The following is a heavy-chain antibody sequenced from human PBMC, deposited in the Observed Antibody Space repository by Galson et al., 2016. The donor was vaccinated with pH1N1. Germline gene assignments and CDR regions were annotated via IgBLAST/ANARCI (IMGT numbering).Heavy chain of an antibody. V-gene: IGHV5-51*03. Sequence: QSGAEVKKPGESLKIPCTGSGYDFSNYWIGWVRQMPGKGLEWMGIIYPGDSDTRYSPSFQGQVTISADKSSDTAFLQWNSLKASDTAMYYCARHRGGGGGDSYYFDYWGQGTLVTVSS. D-gene: IGHD2-21*02. J-gene: IGHJ4*02. CDR1: GYDFSNYW. CDR2: IYPGDSDT. CDR3: ARHRGGGGGDSYYFDY.